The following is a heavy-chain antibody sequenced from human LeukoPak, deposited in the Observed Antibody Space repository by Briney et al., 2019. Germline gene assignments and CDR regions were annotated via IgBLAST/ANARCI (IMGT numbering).Heavy chain of an antibody. Sequence: SETLSLTCTVSGCSMSSYYWSWIRQPPGKGLEWIAYIYYSGSTSYNPSLKSRVTILVDTSNNQFSLKLSSVTAADPAVYYCARHVGGGSSTGFDIWGQGTLVTVSS. CDR3: ARHVGGGSSTGFDI. V-gene: IGHV4-59*08. J-gene: IGHJ4*02. CDR2: IYYSGST. D-gene: IGHD2-2*01. CDR1: GCSMSSYY.